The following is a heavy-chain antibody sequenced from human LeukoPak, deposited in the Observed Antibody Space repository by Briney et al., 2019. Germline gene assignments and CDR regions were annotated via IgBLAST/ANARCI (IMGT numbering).Heavy chain of an antibody. CDR3: AKAGDFYGPGD. Sequence: GGSLRLSCAASGFMFIAYEMNWVRQAPGKGLEWMAVISHDGSKKYYADSVKGRFSMSRDNSNNILYLHMNSLRVEDTAVYYCAKAGDFYGPGDWGQGTLVTVSS. V-gene: IGHV3-30*18. CDR1: GFMFIAYE. J-gene: IGHJ4*02. CDR2: ISHDGSKK. D-gene: IGHD2/OR15-2a*01.